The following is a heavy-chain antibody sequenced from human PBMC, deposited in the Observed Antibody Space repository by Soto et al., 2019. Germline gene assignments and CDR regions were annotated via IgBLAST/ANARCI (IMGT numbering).Heavy chain of an antibody. J-gene: IGHJ4*02. D-gene: IGHD5-12*01. CDR1: GFTFSDFY. CDR3: ARGRWLQA. V-gene: IGHV3-11*01. Sequence: QVHLVEAGGNLVKPGGSLRLSCAASGFTFSDFYMTWIRQAPGKGLEWISHISSGATTISYADSVKGRFTISRDNAKNSLYLQMNSLRAEDTAVYYCARGRWLQAWGQGTLVTVSS. CDR2: ISSGATTI.